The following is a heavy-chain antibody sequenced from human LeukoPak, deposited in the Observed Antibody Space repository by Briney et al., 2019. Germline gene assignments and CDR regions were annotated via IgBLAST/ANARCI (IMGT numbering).Heavy chain of an antibody. D-gene: IGHD5-18*01. V-gene: IGHV3-7*01. CDR1: GFSVSDYW. CDR2: IKQDGSEK. CDR3: VRDGDTDWYDP. Sequence: GSLRLSCAASGFSVSDYWMTWVRQAPGKGLEWVANIKQDGSEKTYVDSVKGRFTISRDNAKNSLYLQMNSLRVEDTAMYYCVRDGDTDWYDPWGQGTLVTVFS. J-gene: IGHJ5*02.